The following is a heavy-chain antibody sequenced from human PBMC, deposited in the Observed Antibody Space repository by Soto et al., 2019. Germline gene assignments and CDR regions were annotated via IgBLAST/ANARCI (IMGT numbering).Heavy chain of an antibody. D-gene: IGHD1-7*01. V-gene: IGHV3-20*04. CDR2: INWNGIST. CDR1: GFTVDDYG. J-gene: IGHJ4*02. Sequence: PCGSLRLSCAASGFTVDDYGMTWVRQAPGKGLEWVCGINWNGISTSYADSVKGRFTISRDNAKNSLYLQMNSLRAEDTALYYCAREGSGELHFDYWGRGTLVTVSS. CDR3: AREGSGELHFDY.